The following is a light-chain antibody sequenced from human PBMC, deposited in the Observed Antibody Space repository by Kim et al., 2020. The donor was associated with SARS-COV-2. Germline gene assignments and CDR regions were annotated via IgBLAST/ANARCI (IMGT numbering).Light chain of an antibody. J-gene: IGKJ5*01. Sequence: EIVLTQSPSTLSLSPGEGDTLSCRASQSISNNYFAWYQQKPGQAPRLLIYGASNRATGIPDMFSGSGSGTEFTLTINRLEAEDFAVYFCQQYDSSPITFGQGTRLEIK. CDR2: GAS. CDR3: QQYDSSPIT. V-gene: IGKV3-20*01. CDR1: QSISNNY.